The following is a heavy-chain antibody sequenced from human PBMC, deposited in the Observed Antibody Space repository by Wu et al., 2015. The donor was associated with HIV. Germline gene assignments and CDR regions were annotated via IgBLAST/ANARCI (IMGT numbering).Heavy chain of an antibody. Sequence: QVHLVQSGAEVKKPGSSVKVSCKASGYTFSSYDINWVRQATGQGLEWMGWMNPRSGNTGYAQKFQGRVTMTRDTSISTANMELSSLRSEDTAVYYCARQRAYTSGWYILDSWGQGTLVTVSS. D-gene: IGHD6-19*01. CDR3: ARQRAYTSGWYILDS. CDR2: MNPRSGNT. J-gene: IGHJ4*02. CDR1: GYTFSSYD. V-gene: IGHV1-8*01.